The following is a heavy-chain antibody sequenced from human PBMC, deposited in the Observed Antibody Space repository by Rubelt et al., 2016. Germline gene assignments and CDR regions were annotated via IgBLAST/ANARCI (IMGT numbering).Heavy chain of an antibody. D-gene: IGHD4-17*01. CDR1: GGSFSGYY. V-gene: IGHV4-34*01. J-gene: IGHJ5*02. CDR2: INHSGST. CDR3: ARVPPHYYGDRGWFDP. Sequence: QVQLQQWGAGLLKPSETLSLTCAVYGGSFSGYYWSWIRQPPGKGLEWIGEINHSGSTNYNPSLKSRVTISVDTSKNQFSLKLSSVTAADTAWDYCARVPPHYYGDRGWFDPWGQGTLVTVSS.